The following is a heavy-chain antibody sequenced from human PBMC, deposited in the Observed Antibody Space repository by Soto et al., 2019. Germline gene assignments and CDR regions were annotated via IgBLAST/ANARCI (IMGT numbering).Heavy chain of an antibody. V-gene: IGHV4-39*07. J-gene: IGHJ4*02. CDR3: AKSYYYDSSGYPGPD. Sequence: SETLSLTCTVSGGSISSGPYSWGWIRQPPGEGLEWIATFHYGENTHYTPSLESRVTISVDTSKNQFSLKLSSVTAADTAVYYCAKSYYYDSSGYPGPDWGQGTLVTVSS. D-gene: IGHD3-22*01. CDR1: GGSISSGPYS. CDR2: FHYGENT.